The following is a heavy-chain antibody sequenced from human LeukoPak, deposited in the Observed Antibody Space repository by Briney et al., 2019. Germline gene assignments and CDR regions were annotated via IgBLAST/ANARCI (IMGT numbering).Heavy chain of an antibody. J-gene: IGHJ6*03. CDR1: GNTFTCYY. Sequence: GASVKVSCKASGNTFTCYYLHWVRQAPGQGLEWLGWINPDTGGTNYAQKFQGRVTVTRDTSISTAYMELSRLQSDDTAVYYCARDVRYSNYMDVWGKGTTVTVSS. D-gene: IGHD5-12*01. CDR2: INPDTGGT. V-gene: IGHV1-2*02. CDR3: ARDVRYSNYMDV.